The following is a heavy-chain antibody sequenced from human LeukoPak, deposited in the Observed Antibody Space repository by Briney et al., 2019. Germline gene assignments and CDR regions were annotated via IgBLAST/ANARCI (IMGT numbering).Heavy chain of an antibody. CDR3: AKDGGLRLGELPY. Sequence: GGSLRLSCAASGFTFSSYAMSWVRQSPGKGLEWVSAISGSGGSTYYADSVKGRFTISRDNSKNTLYLQMNSLRAEDTAVYYCAKDGGLRLGELPYWGQGTLVTVSS. CDR2: ISGSGGST. J-gene: IGHJ4*02. D-gene: IGHD3-16*01. V-gene: IGHV3-23*01. CDR1: GFTFSSYA.